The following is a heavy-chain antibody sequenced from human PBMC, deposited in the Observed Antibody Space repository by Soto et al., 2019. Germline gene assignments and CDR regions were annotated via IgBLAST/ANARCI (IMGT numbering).Heavy chain of an antibody. D-gene: IGHD3-22*01. Sequence: GPSVKLSCKASGGTFSSYAISWVRQAPGQGLEWMGGIIPIFGTANYAQKFQGRVTITADESTSTAYMELSSLRSEDTAVYYCARDLVGITMIEGGFDPWGQGTLVPVSS. CDR1: GGTFSSYA. CDR2: IIPIFGTA. CDR3: ARDLVGITMIEGGFDP. J-gene: IGHJ5*02. V-gene: IGHV1-69*13.